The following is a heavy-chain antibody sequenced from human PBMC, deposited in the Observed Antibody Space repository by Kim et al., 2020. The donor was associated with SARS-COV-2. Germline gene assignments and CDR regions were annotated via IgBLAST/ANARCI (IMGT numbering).Heavy chain of an antibody. J-gene: IGHJ3*01. CDR1: GYTFTSNT. D-gene: IGHD3-3*02. CDR2: VSGYNGHT. V-gene: IGHV1-18*01. CDR3: ARGGICGPPGSYAFDF. Sequence: ASVKVSCKASGYTFTSNTITWLRQAPGQGLEWMGWVSGYNGHTRYAPKFQARVTMTTDTSTSTAHMELRSLISDDTAVYFCARGGICGPPGSYAFDFWG.